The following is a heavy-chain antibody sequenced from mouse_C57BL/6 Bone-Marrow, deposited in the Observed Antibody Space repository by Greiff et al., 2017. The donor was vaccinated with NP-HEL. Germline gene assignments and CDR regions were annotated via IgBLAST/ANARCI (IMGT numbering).Heavy chain of an antibody. V-gene: IGHV5-9*01. CDR2: ISGGGGNT. J-gene: IGHJ4*01. CDR1: GFTFSSYT. CDR3: ARHPYYYGSSPYYAMDY. Sequence: EVQLVESGGGLVKPGGSLKLSCAASGFTFSSYTMSWVRQTPEKRLEWVATISGGGGNTYYPDSVKGRFTISRDNAKNTLYLQMSSLRSEDTALYYCARHPYYYGSSPYYAMDYWGQGTSVTVSS. D-gene: IGHD1-1*01.